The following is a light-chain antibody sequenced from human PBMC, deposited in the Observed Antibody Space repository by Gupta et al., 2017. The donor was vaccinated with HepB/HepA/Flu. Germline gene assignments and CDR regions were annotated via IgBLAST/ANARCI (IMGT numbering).Light chain of an antibody. V-gene: IGKV3-20*01. J-gene: IGKJ3*01. CDR2: GAS. CDR3: QQYRT. Sequence: EIVLTQSPGTLSLSPGESATLSCGTSRSISSTYLAWYQQKPGQAPRLLIFGASSRATGIPDRFSGSGSAADFTLTISRLEPEDFAVYYCQQYRTFGPGTKVEIK. CDR1: RSISSTY.